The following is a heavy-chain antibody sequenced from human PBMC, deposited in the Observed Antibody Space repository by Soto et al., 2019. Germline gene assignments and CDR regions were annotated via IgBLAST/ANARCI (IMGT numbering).Heavy chain of an antibody. Sequence: GGSLRLSCAASGFTFSSYGMHWVRQAPGKGLEWVAVIWYDGSNKYYADSVKGRFTISRDNSKNTLYLQMNSLRAEDTAVYYCAREGGYCSGGSCFRSAFDIWGQGTMVTVSS. CDR3: AREGGYCSGGSCFRSAFDI. D-gene: IGHD2-15*01. CDR1: GFTFSSYG. CDR2: IWYDGSNK. J-gene: IGHJ3*02. V-gene: IGHV3-33*01.